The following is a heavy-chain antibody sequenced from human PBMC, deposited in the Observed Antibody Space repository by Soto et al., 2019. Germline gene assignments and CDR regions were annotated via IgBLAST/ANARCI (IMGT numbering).Heavy chain of an antibody. J-gene: IGHJ4*02. V-gene: IGHV4-34*01. CDR1: GGSFSGYY. Sequence: QVQLQQWGAGLLKPSETLSLTCAVYGGSFSGYYWSWLRQPPGKGLEWIGEINHSGSTNYNPSLKSRVTISVDTSENQFSLKLSSVTAADTAVYYCARGRARGSSSPSDYWGQGTLVTVSS. D-gene: IGHD6-6*01. CDR3: ARGRARGSSSPSDY. CDR2: INHSGST.